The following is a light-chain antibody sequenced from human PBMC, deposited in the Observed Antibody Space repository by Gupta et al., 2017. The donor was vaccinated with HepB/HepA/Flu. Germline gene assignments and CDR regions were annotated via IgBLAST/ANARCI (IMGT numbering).Light chain of an antibody. Sequence: QSVLTQPPSASGTPGQRVTISCSGSSSNIGSNTVNWYQQLPGTAPKLLIYSNNQRPSGDPSGISGSNSCTSTAPATSSRPSEDEADYYYCASDDSQNGRLVFGTGTKLTVL. CDR1: SSNIGSNT. J-gene: IGLJ1*01. CDR3: CASDDSQNGRLV. V-gene: IGLV1-44*01. CDR2: SNN.